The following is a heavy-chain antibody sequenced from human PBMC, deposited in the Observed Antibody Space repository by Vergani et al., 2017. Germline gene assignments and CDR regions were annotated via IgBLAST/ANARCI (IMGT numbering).Heavy chain of an antibody. CDR3: ARGKGEDTDCGGDCYSGYYYYYGMDV. CDR2: IIPIFGTA. J-gene: IGHJ6*02. V-gene: IGHV1-69*01. Sequence: QVQLVQSGAEVKKPGSSVKVSCKASGGTFSSYAISWVRQAPGQGLEWMGGIIPIFGTANYAQKFQGRVTITADESTSTAYMELSSLRSEDTAVYYCARGKGEDTDCGGDCYSGYYYYYGMDVWGQGTTVTVSS. D-gene: IGHD2-21*02. CDR1: GGTFSSYA.